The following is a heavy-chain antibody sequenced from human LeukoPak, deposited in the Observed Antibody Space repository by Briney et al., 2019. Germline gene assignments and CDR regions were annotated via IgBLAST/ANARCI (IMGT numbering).Heavy chain of an antibody. V-gene: IGHV3-48*03. Sequence: GGSLRLSCAASGFTFSSYEMNWVRQAPGKGLEWVSYISSRGSTIYYADSVKGRFPISRDNPKNSLYLKMNSLRAEDTAVYYCAREIYSYGLYYFDYWGQGTLVTVSS. D-gene: IGHD5-18*01. CDR2: ISSRGSTI. J-gene: IGHJ4*02. CDR3: AREIYSYGLYYFDY. CDR1: GFTFSSYE.